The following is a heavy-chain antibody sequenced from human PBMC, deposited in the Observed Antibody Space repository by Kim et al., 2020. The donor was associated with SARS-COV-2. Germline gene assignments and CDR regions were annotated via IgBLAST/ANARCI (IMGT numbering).Heavy chain of an antibody. Sequence: YNPSLQSRVTISVATSKNLFSLKLSAVTAADTAVYYCATKNFWSGYWGDFWGQGTLVTVSS. D-gene: IGHD3-3*01. V-gene: IGHV4-34*01. CDR3: ATKNFWSGYWGDF. J-gene: IGHJ4*02.